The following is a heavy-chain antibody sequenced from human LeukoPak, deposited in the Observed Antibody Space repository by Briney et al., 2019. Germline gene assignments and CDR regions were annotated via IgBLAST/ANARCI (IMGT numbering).Heavy chain of an antibody. CDR1: GGSISSSSYY. J-gene: IGHJ4*02. CDR3: ARASFHDFWSGYYRRSYFDY. Sequence: SETLSLTCIVSGGSISSSSYYWGWIRQPPGKGLEWIGEINHSGSTNYNPSLKSRVTISVDTSKNQFSLKLSSVTAADTAVYYCARASFHDFWSGYYRRSYFDYWGQGTLVTVSS. V-gene: IGHV4-39*07. CDR2: INHSGST. D-gene: IGHD3-3*01.